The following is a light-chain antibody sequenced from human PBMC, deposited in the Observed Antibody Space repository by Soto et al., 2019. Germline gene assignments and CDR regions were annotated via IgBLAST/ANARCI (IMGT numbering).Light chain of an antibody. J-gene: IGKJ1*01. Sequence: DIQLTQSPSTLSASVGDRVTITCRASQSISNWLAWYQQKPGKAPQLLIYTASTLESGVPSRFSGSGSGTEFTLTITSLQPDDFATYYCQQYNNYPFGQGTKVDIK. CDR2: TAS. CDR3: QQYNNYP. V-gene: IGKV1-5*03. CDR1: QSISNW.